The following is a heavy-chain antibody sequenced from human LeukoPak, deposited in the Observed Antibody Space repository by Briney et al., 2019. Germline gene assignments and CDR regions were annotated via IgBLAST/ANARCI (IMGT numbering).Heavy chain of an antibody. CDR2: MSYDGTNK. D-gene: IGHD4-11*01. J-gene: IGHJ3*02. CDR1: GFTFSSYA. Sequence: TGGSLRLSCAASGFTFSSYAMHWVRQAPGKGLEWVAVMSYDGTNKYYADSVKGRFTISRDNSKNTLYLQMNSLRVEDTAVYYCARRGPDYSNYDAFDIWGQGTMVTVSS. V-gene: IGHV3-30*04. CDR3: ARRGPDYSNYDAFDI.